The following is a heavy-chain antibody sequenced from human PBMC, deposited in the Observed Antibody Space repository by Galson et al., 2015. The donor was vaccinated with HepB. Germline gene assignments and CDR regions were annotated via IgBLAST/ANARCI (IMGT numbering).Heavy chain of an antibody. J-gene: IGHJ5*02. Sequence: SETLSLTCAVSGGSISSSNWWSWVRQPPGKGLEWIGEIYHSGSTNYNPSLKSRVTISVDKSKNQFSLKLSSVTAADTAVYYCARLRGYDFWSGYHNWFDPWGQGTLVTVSS. CDR3: ARLRGYDFWSGYHNWFDP. V-gene: IGHV4-4*02. CDR2: IYHSGST. D-gene: IGHD3-3*01. CDR1: GGSISSSNW.